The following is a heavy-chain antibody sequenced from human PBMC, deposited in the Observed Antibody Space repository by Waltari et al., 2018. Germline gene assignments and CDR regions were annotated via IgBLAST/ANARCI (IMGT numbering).Heavy chain of an antibody. Sequence: EVQLVESGGGLVRPGGSLRLSCVASGFSFRRYNVNWVRQAPGKGLEWVSSITTSSTYMYYVDSLKGRFTISRDDAKNSLFLQMNSLRAEDTAVYYCARDLIEPAAIGNYYYGMDVWGQGTTVTVSS. D-gene: IGHD2-2*01. CDR2: ITTSSTYM. J-gene: IGHJ6*02. V-gene: IGHV3-21*01. CDR3: ARDLIEPAAIGNYYYGMDV. CDR1: GFSFRRYN.